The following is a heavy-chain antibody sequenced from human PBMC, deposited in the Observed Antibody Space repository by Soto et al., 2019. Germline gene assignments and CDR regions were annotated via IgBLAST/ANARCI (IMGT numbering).Heavy chain of an antibody. CDR1: GYKFTTYL. Sequence: PGESLKISCKGSGYKFTTYLIGWVRQMPGKGLQWMGIIYPADSNIRYSPSFQGQVTISADKSSSTAYLQWSSLKASDTAMYYCARPYSSTWKAFDIWGQGTMVTVSS. D-gene: IGHD6-13*01. J-gene: IGHJ3*02. CDR3: ARPYSSTWKAFDI. V-gene: IGHV5-51*01. CDR2: IYPADSNI.